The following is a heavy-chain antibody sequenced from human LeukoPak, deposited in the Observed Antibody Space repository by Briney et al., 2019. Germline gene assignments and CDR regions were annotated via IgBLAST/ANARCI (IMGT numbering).Heavy chain of an antibody. CDR2: IIPILGIA. Sequence: ASVKVSCKASGGTFSSYAISWVRQAPGHGLEWMGRIIPILGIANYAQKFQGRVTITADKSTSTAYMELSSLRSEDTAVYYCARGGVGYCSSTSCPTGYSSGYWYWGQGTLVTVSS. CDR1: GGTFSSYA. CDR3: ARGGVGYCSSTSCPTGYSSGYWY. J-gene: IGHJ4*02. D-gene: IGHD2-2*01. V-gene: IGHV1-69*04.